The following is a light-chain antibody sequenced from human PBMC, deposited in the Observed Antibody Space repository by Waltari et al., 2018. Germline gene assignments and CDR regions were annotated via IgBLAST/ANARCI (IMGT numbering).Light chain of an antibody. Sequence: VLTQSPATLSLSPGAGATLPCRASQSISTYLAWFQQRPGQAPRLLIYYASNRAAGVPARFSGSGSGTDFTLSISSLEPEDFAVYYCHQRGSWPITFGQGTRLEIK. V-gene: IGKV3-11*01. CDR3: HQRGSWPIT. J-gene: IGKJ5*01. CDR2: YAS. CDR1: QSISTY.